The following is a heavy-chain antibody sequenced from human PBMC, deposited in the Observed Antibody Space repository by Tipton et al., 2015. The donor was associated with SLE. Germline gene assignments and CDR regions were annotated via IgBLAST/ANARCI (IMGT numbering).Heavy chain of an antibody. CDR3: ARRGSLVPGVIIKQDWYVDL. J-gene: IGHJ2*01. CDR2: LYYSGAT. Sequence: TLSLTCSVSGVSVASTDFSWVWIRQPPGKGLEWIGSLYYSGATHYNPSLRSRVTISVDTSKNQFSLKLSSVTAEDTAVYYCARRGSLVPGVIIKQDWYVDLWGRGTLVTVSS. V-gene: IGHV4-39*07. D-gene: IGHD3-10*01. CDR1: GVSVASTDFS.